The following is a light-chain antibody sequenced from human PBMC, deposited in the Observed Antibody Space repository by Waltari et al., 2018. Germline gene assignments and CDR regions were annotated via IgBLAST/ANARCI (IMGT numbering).Light chain of an antibody. CDR2: RDN. J-gene: IGLJ3*02. CDR3: QVWDTNTML. Sequence: SYDLTQPLSVSVALGPTARITCGGDNIGNKNVHWYQQKPGQAPVLVIYRDNHRPSGIPERFSGSNSGNTATLTISGAQAGDEADYYCQVWDTNTMLFGGGAKLTVV. CDR1: NIGNKN. V-gene: IGLV3-9*01.